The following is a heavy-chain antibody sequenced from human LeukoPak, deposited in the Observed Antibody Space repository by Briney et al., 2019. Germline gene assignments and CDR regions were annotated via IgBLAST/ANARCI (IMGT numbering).Heavy chain of an antibody. J-gene: IGHJ6*03. V-gene: IGHV3-23*01. D-gene: IGHD2-15*01. CDR2: IRGSGDKT. CDR1: GFSFSTYA. CDR3: AKDTTAWWYHRAYMNV. Sequence: GGSLRLSCAASGFSFSTYALSWVRQAPGGGLEWVAAIRGSGDKTYHADSVKGRFTISKDNSENRLALQMDSLRAEDTAVYFCAKDTTAWWYHRAYMNVWGKGTTVTVSS.